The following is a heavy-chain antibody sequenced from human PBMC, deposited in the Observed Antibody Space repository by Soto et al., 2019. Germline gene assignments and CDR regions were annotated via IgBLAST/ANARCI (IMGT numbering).Heavy chain of an antibody. J-gene: IGHJ4*02. CDR2: INSDGSIT. CDR1: GFTFSSYW. D-gene: IGHD6-19*01. Sequence: GSLRLSCAASGFTFSSYWMHWVRQAPGKGLVWVSRINSDGSITNYADSVKGRFTISRDNAKNTLYLQMKSLRAEDTAVYYCARVYGYDSGWYDYCGQGTLVTVYS. CDR3: ARVYGYDSGWYDY. V-gene: IGHV3-74*01.